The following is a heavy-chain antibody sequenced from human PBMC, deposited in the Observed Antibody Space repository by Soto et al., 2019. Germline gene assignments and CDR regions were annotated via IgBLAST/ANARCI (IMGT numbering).Heavy chain of an antibody. J-gene: IGHJ6*02. V-gene: IGHV1-3*01. CDR3: ARRKIAASPYYYGMDV. D-gene: IGHD6-6*01. CDR2: INAGNGKK. CDR1: GYTFTSYA. Sequence: ASVKVSCKASGYTFTSYAIHWVRQAPGERLEWMGWINAGNGKKKYSQKFQGRVTITRDTSASTAYMELSSLRSEDTAVYYCARRKIAASPYYYGMDVWGQGTTMTV.